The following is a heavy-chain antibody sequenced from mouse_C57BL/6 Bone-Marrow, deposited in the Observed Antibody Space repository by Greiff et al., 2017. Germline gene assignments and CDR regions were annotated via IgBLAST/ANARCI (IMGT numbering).Heavy chain of an antibody. CDR1: GYTFTSYG. CDR2: IYPRSGNT. CDR3: ASLYYYGSSMYYFDY. Sequence: VQLQQSGAELARPGASVKLSCKASGYTFTSYGISWVKQRTGQGLEWIGEIYPRSGNTYYNEKFKGKATLTADKSSSTAYMELRSLTSEDSAVYVCASLYYYGSSMYYFDYWGQGTTLTVSS. V-gene: IGHV1-81*01. D-gene: IGHD1-1*01. J-gene: IGHJ2*01.